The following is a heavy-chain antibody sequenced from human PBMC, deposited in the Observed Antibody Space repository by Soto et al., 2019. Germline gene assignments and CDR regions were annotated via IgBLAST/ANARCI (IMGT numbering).Heavy chain of an antibody. D-gene: IGHD3-10*01. CDR3: ARERITMVRGTYGMDV. CDR1: GFTFSSYS. J-gene: IGHJ6*02. V-gene: IGHV3-21*01. CDR2: ISSSSSYI. Sequence: GGSLRLSCAASGFTFSSYSMNWVRQAPGKGLEWVSSISSSSSYIYYADSVKGRFTISRDNAKNSLYLQMNSLRAEDTAVYYCARERITMVRGTYGMDVWGQGTTVTVSS.